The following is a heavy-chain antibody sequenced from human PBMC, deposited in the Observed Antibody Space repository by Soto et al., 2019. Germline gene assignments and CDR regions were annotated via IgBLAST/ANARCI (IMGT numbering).Heavy chain of an antibody. CDR2: INAGNSDT. D-gene: IGHD3-22*01. Sequence: DSVKVSCKASGYTFTSYAMHWVRQAPGQRLEWMGWINAGNSDTTYSQKFQGRVTITSDTSASTAYMELTSLRSEDTAVYYCVIDFSMVVVAPGYWCQGILVTVS. V-gene: IGHV1-3*01. CDR1: GYTFTSYA. CDR3: VIDFSMVVVAPGY. J-gene: IGHJ4*02.